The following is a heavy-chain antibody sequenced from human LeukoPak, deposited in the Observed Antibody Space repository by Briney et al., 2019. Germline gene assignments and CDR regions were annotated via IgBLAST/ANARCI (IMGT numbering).Heavy chain of an antibody. V-gene: IGHV3-23*01. J-gene: IGHJ4*02. CDR2: ISGSGGST. Sequence: GGSLRLSCAASGFTFSSYAMSWVRQAPGKGLEWVSTISGSGGSTYYADSVKGRFTISRDNSKNTLYLQMNSLRAEDTAVYYCAKDDCRSTSCYYFDYWGQGTLVTVSS. CDR3: AKDDCRSTSCYYFDY. D-gene: IGHD2-2*01. CDR1: GFTFSSYA.